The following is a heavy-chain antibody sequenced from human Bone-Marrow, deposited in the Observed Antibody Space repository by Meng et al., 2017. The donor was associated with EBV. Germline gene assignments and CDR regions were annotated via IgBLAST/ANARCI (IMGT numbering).Heavy chain of an antibody. J-gene: IGHJ4*02. D-gene: IGHD3-10*01. CDR1: GGTFSSDA. CDR2: IIPMLGAP. CDR3: ASESGRGYTPDY. Sequence: VQSVQSGAEVKKPGYAVKVSCKTSGGTFSSDAISWVRQAPGQGLEWMGGIIPMLGAPNYAQKFQDRVTIIADKSTSIHYMELSSLRSDDTAVYYCASESGRGYTPDYWGRGALVTVSS. V-gene: IGHV1-69*06.